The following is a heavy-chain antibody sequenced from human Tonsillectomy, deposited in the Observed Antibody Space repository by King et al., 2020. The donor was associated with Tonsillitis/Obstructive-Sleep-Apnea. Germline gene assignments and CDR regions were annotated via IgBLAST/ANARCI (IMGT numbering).Heavy chain of an antibody. Sequence: VQLVESGGGVVQPGRSLRLSCAASGFTFSSYAMHWVRQAPGKGLEWVAVISYDGSNKYYADALKGRFTISRDNSKNTLYLQMNSLRAEDTAVYYCARDSSSWYGVGYYFDYWGQGTLVTVSS. CDR1: GFTFSSYA. D-gene: IGHD6-13*01. CDR3: ARDSSSWYGVGYYFDY. CDR2: ISYDGSNK. V-gene: IGHV3-30*01. J-gene: IGHJ4*02.